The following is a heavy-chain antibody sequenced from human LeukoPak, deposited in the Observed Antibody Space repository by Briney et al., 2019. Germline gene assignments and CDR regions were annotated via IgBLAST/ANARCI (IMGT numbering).Heavy chain of an antibody. CDR3: VRNAASGFDY. CDR2: IDPSGGST. V-gene: IGHV1-46*01. J-gene: IGHJ4*02. Sequence: GASVKVSCKASGYTFTSYYMHWVRQAPGQGLEWMGRIDPSGGSTPYAQKFQGRLIMTRDMSTNTVEMELSSLRSEDTAVYYCVRNAASGFDYWSQGTLVIVSP. CDR1: GYTFTSYY.